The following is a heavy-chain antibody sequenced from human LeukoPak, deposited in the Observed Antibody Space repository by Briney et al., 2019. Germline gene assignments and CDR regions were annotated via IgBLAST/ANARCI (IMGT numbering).Heavy chain of an antibody. J-gene: IGHJ4*02. CDR3: ARVHYGSYYFDY. V-gene: IGHV3-30-3*01. Sequence: PGRSLRLSCAASGFTFSSYAMHWVRQAPGKGLEWVAVISYDGSNKYYADSVKGRFTISRDNSKNTLYLQMNSLRAEDTAVYYCARVHYGSYYFDYWGQGTLVTVSS. CDR2: ISYDGSNK. D-gene: IGHD4-17*01. CDR1: GFTFSSYA.